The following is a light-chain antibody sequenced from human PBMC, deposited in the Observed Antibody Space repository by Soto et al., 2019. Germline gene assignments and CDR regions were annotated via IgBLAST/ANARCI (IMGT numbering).Light chain of an antibody. CDR3: QQVYVYPST. CDR2: ATS. CDR1: QAISSY. V-gene: IGKV1-9*01. Sequence: IQLTQSPSSLSASVGDRVTITCRASQAISSYLGWYQQKPGKAPNLLIYATSTWQSGVPSRFSGGGSWTDFTLTISSLQPEDFATYYCQQVYVYPSTFGGGTKVDIK. J-gene: IGKJ4*01.